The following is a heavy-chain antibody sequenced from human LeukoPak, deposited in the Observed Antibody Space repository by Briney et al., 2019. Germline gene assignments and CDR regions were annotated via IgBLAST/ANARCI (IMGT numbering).Heavy chain of an antibody. CDR1: GYTFTGYY. CDR3: ARGESSHYDY. D-gene: IGHD6-13*01. CDR2: INPNTGGA. Sequence: GASVKVSCKASGYTFTGYYIHWVRQAPGQGLEWMGWINPNTGGANYAQKFQGRVIMTRDTSISTAYMEPTRLRSDDTAVYYCARGESSHYDYWGQGTLVTVSS. J-gene: IGHJ4*02. V-gene: IGHV1-2*02.